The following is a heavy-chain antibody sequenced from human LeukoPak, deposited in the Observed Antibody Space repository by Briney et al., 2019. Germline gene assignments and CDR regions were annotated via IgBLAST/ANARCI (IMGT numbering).Heavy chain of an antibody. CDR3: ARDRAGWYYFDY. CDR1: GFTFSSYA. CDR2: ISSSGSTL. Sequence: PGGSLRLSCAASGFTFSSYAMNWVRQAPGKGLEWVSYISSSGSTLYYADSVKGRFTISRDDAKNSLFLQMNSLRAEDTAIYYCARDRAGWYYFDYWGQGSLVSVSS. J-gene: IGHJ4*02. V-gene: IGHV3-48*03. D-gene: IGHD6-19*01.